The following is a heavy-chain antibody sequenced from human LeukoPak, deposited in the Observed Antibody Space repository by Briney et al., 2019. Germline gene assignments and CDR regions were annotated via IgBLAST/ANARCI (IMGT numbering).Heavy chain of an antibody. CDR3: ARAFPPLRTSAAGDY. D-gene: IGHD6-25*01. Sequence: AGGSLRLSCTASGFSFSDCDMNWVRQAPGKGLEWVSSISGSSSHRYYADSAKGRFTISRDNAKNSLYLQMNSLRAEDTAVYYCARAFPPLRTSAAGDYWGQGTLVTVSS. CDR2: ISGSSSHR. CDR1: GFSFSDCD. J-gene: IGHJ4*02. V-gene: IGHV3-21*06.